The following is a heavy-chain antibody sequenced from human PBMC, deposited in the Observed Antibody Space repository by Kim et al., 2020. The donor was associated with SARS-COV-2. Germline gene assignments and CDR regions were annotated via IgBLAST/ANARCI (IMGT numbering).Heavy chain of an antibody. CDR3: AKDRRRFLEWYYYNAMDV. D-gene: IGHD3-3*01. Sequence: VKGRFTLSRDNAKNSLYLQMNSLRAEDTALYYCAKDRRRFLEWYYYNAMDVWGQGITVTVSS. J-gene: IGHJ6*02. V-gene: IGHV3-9*01.